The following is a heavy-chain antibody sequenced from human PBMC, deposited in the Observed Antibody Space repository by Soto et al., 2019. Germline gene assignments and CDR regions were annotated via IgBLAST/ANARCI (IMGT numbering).Heavy chain of an antibody. V-gene: IGHV3-48*01. J-gene: IGHJ4*02. Sequence: DVQLVESGGGLVQPGGSLRLSCAASGFSFRDHSMNWVRQAPGKGLEWISYIRGTTTISYADSVKGRFTISSDNAENSLYLQMNSLRAEDTAVYYCARDLSWAFDHWGQGALVTVSS. CDR2: IRGTTTI. D-gene: IGHD6-13*01. CDR1: GFSFRDHS. CDR3: ARDLSWAFDH.